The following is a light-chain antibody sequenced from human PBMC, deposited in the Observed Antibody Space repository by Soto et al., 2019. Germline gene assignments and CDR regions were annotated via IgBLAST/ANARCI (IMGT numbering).Light chain of an antibody. Sequence: QSALTQPASVSGSPGQSITISCTGTSSDVGGYNHVSWFQQNPGTAPKVMIYEVSNRPSGVSNRFSGSKSGNTASLTISGLQAEDEADYFCSSFTTSGTPVFGGGTKLTVL. J-gene: IGLJ3*02. CDR2: EVS. V-gene: IGLV2-14*01. CDR3: SSFTTSGTPV. CDR1: SSDVGGYNH.